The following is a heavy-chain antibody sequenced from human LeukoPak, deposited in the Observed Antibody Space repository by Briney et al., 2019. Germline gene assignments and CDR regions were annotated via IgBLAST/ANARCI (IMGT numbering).Heavy chain of an antibody. V-gene: IGHV3-7*01. J-gene: IGHJ4*02. CDR2: INPDGSEK. Sequence: PGGSLRLSCAVSGFTFSNYWISWVRQAQGKVLEWVANINPDGSEKYYVDSVKGRFTISRDNAKNSLYLQMNSLRAEDTAVYYCVTDRNRGGGYWGQGTLVTVSS. CDR3: VTDRNRGGGY. CDR1: GFTFSNYW. D-gene: IGHD3-16*01.